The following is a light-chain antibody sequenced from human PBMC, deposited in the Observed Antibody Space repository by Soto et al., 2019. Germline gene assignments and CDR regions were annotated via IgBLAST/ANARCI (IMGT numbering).Light chain of an antibody. CDR2: KAS. J-gene: IGKJ1*01. Sequence: DIQMTPSPATPSASVGDRGTITFRASQSISSWLAWYQQKPGKAPKLLIYKASTLKSGVPSRFSGSGSGTEFTLTISSLQPDDFATYYCQHYNSYSEAFGQGTKVDIK. CDR1: QSISSW. CDR3: QHYNSYSEA. V-gene: IGKV1-5*03.